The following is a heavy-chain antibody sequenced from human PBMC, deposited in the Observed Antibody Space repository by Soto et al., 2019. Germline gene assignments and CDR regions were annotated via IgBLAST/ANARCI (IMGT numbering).Heavy chain of an antibody. Sequence: KTSETLSLTCTVSGDSISGGASFWSWIRQPPGKGLEWIANVYYSGSSYYNPSLKSRLTISVDTTKNQFSLQLKSMTAADMAVYYCAKLSCTSSTCYFPGWFDPWGQGTLVTVSS. CDR1: GDSISGGASF. J-gene: IGHJ5*02. V-gene: IGHV4-31*03. CDR3: AKLSCTSSTCYFPGWFDP. CDR2: VYYSGSS. D-gene: IGHD2-2*01.